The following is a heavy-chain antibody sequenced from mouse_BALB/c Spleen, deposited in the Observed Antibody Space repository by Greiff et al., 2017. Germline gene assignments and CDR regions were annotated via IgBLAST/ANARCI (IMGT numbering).Heavy chain of an antibody. V-gene: IGHV1-80*01. Sequence: VKLVESGAELVRPGSSVKISCKASGYAFSSYWMNWVKQRPGQGLEWIGQIYPGDGDTNYNGKFKGKATLTADKSSSTAYMQLSSLTSEDSAVYFCARSDPYEGYAMDYWGQGTSVTVSS. CDR3: ARSDPYEGYAMDY. CDR1: GYAFSSYW. J-gene: IGHJ4*01. D-gene: IGHD2-13*01. CDR2: IYPGDGDT.